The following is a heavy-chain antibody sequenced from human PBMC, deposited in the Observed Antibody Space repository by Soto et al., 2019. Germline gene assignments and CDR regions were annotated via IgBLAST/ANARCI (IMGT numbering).Heavy chain of an antibody. CDR2: IYYSGST. J-gene: IGHJ5*02. CDR1: GGSISSGGYY. V-gene: IGHV4-31*03. CDR3: ARSYCSSTSCSKDP. Sequence: QVQLQESGPGLVKPSQTLSLTCTVSGGSISSGGYYWSWIRQHPGKGLEWIGYIYYSGSTYYNPSLKSRVTISVDTSKNQFPLKLSSVTAADTAVYYCARSYCSSTSCSKDPWGQGTLVTVSS. D-gene: IGHD2-2*01.